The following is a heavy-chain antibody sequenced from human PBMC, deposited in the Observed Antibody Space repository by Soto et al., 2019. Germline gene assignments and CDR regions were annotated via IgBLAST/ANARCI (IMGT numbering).Heavy chain of an antibody. V-gene: IGHV4-30-2*01. CDR1: GGSISSGGYS. Sequence: SETLSLTCAVSGGSISSGGYSWSWIRQPPGKGLEWIGYIYHSWSTYYNPSLKSRVTISVDRSKNQFSLKLSSVTAADTAVYYCARVPDRWGQGTLVTVSS. CDR3: ARVPDR. J-gene: IGHJ5*02. D-gene: IGHD2-2*01. CDR2: IYHSWST.